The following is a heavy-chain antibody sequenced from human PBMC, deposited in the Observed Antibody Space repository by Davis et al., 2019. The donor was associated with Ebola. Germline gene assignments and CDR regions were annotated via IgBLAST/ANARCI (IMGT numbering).Heavy chain of an antibody. V-gene: IGHV4-59*01. Sequence: GSLRLSCAASGFSFGSYAMSWVRQAPGKGLEWVGCIQNSGSPIYNPSLKSRVTMSVDTSKNQFSLKLSSVTAADTAVYYCARDVAATGSAFDVWGQGTMVTTSS. D-gene: IGHD6-13*01. CDR1: GFSFGSYA. CDR2: IQNSGSP. J-gene: IGHJ3*01. CDR3: ARDVAATGSAFDV.